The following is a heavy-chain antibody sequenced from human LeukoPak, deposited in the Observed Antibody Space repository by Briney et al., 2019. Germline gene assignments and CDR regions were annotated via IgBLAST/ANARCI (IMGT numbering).Heavy chain of an antibody. V-gene: IGHV3-7*01. Sequence: GGSLRLSCAASGFTFSSYWMSWVRQAPGKGLEWVANIKQDGSEKYYVDSVKGRFTISRDNAKNSLYLQMNSLRAEDTAVYYCARDRPLRNYDFWSGYFNYYYYGMDVWGQGTTVTVSS. CDR2: IKQDGSEK. D-gene: IGHD3-3*01. CDR1: GFTFSSYW. CDR3: ARDRPLRNYDFWSGYFNYYYYGMDV. J-gene: IGHJ6*02.